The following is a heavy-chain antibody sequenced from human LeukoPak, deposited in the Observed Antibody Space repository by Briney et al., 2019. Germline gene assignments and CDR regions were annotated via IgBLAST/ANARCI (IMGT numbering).Heavy chain of an antibody. J-gene: IGHJ4*02. CDR3: ARRTGSWSLVDY. CDR1: GYSFTNYW. V-gene: IGHV5-51*01. CDR2: IYPGDSDT. Sequence: GESLKISCAGSGYSFTNYWIGWVRQMPGKGLEWMGIIYPGDSDTRYSPSFQGQVTISADESIDTAYLQWSSLKASDTAMYYCARRTGSWSLVDYWGQGTLVTVSS. D-gene: IGHD6-13*01.